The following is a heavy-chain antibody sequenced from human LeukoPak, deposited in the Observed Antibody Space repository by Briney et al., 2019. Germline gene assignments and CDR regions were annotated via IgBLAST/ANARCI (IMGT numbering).Heavy chain of an antibody. CDR1: GGSISSGSYY. CDR3: ASGQGGVDY. Sequence: SETLSLTCTVSGGSISSGSYYWSWIRQPAGKGLEWIGRIYTSGSTNYNPSLKSRVTISVDTSKNQFSLKLSSVTAADTAVYYCASGQGGVDYWGQGTLVTVSS. CDR2: IYTSGST. J-gene: IGHJ4*02. D-gene: IGHD3-16*01. V-gene: IGHV4-61*02.